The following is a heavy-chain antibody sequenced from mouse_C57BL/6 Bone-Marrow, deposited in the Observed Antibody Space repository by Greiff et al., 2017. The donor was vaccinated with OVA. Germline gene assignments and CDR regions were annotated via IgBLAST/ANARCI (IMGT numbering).Heavy chain of an antibody. V-gene: IGHV2-6-1*01. J-gene: IGHJ4*01. D-gene: IGHD1-1*01. CDR1: GFSLTSYG. CDR3: ARHYYYGSSPLLDY. CDR2: IWSDGST. Sequence: VQVVESGPGLVAPSQSLSITCTVSGFSLTSYGVHWVRQPPGKGLEWLVVIWSDGSTTYNSALKSRLSISKDNSKSQVFLKMNSLQTDDTAMYDCARHYYYGSSPLLDYWGQGTSVTVSS.